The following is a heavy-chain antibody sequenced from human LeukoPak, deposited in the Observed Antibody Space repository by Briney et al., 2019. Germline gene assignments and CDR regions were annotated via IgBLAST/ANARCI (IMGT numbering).Heavy chain of an antibody. CDR2: ISSSGSTI. CDR1: GFTFTNFW. D-gene: IGHD3-9*01. CDR3: ARDSSYYDILTGYSSGWFDP. Sequence: PGGSLRLSCAASGFTFTNFWMNWLRQAPGKGLEWVSYISSSGSTIYYADSVKGRFTISRDNAKNSLYLQMNSLRAEDTAVYYCARDSSYYDILTGYSSGWFDPWGQGTLVTVSS. J-gene: IGHJ5*02. V-gene: IGHV3-11*01.